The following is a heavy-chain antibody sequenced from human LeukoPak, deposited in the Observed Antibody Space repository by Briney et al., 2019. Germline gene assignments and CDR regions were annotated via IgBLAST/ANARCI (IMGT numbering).Heavy chain of an antibody. J-gene: IGHJ6*03. CDR2: ISAYNG. CDR1: GYTFTSYG. CDR3: ARARYGSGSYHYMDV. Sequence: ASVKVSCKASGYTFTSYGISWVRQAPGQGLEWMGWISAYNGLQGRVTMTTDTSTSTAYMELRSLRSDDTAVYYCARARYGSGSYHYMDVWGKGTTVTISS. D-gene: IGHD3-10*01. V-gene: IGHV1-18*01.